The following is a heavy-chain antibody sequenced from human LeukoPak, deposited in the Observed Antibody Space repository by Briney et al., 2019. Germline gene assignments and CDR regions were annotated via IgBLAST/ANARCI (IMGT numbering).Heavy chain of an antibody. J-gene: IGHJ4*02. V-gene: IGHV4-59*01. CDR3: ARSNWNELDY. CDR2: IYYSGST. D-gene: IGHD1-20*01. Sequence: SETLSLTCTVSGGSISSYYWSWIRQPPGKGLEWIGYIYYSGSTNYNPSLESRVTISVDTSKNQFSLKLSSVTAADTAVYYCARSNWNELDYWGQGTLVTVSS. CDR1: GGSISSYY.